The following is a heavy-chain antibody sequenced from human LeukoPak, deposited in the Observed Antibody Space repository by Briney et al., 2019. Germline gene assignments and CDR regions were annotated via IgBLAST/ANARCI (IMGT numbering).Heavy chain of an antibody. V-gene: IGHV3-23*01. CDR3: AKDRRGYYGSGSYEPPGDY. J-gene: IGHJ4*02. Sequence: GGSLRLSCAASGFTFSSYAMSWVRKAPGKGLEWVSAISGSGGSTYYADSGKGRFTISRDNSKNTLYLQMNSLRAEDTAVYYCAKDRRGYYGSGSYEPPGDYWGQGTLVTVSS. D-gene: IGHD3-10*01. CDR2: ISGSGGST. CDR1: GFTFSSYA.